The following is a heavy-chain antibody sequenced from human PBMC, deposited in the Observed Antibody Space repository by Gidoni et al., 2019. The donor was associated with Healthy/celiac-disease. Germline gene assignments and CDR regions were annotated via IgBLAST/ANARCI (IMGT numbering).Heavy chain of an antibody. D-gene: IGHD3-10*01. Sequence: QVQLQESGPGLVKPSGTLSLTCAVSGGSIRSSNWWSWVRQPPGKGLEWIGEIYHSGSTNYTPSLKTRVTISVDNSKNQFSLKLDSVTAADTAVYYCAREGGGARERRFDPWGQGTLVTVSS. CDR2: IYHSGST. J-gene: IGHJ5*02. CDR1: GGSIRSSNW. CDR3: AREGGGARERRFDP. V-gene: IGHV4-4*02.